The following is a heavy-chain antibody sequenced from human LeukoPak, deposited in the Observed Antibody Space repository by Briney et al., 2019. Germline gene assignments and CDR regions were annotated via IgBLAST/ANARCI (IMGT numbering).Heavy chain of an antibody. J-gene: IGHJ3*02. Sequence: PGRSLRLSCAASGCTFSSYAMHWVRQAPGKGLEWVAVISYDGSNKYYADSVKGRFTISRDNSKNTLYLQMNSLRAEDTAVYYCAREALRAFDIWGQGTMVTVSS. V-gene: IGHV3-30-3*01. CDR2: ISYDGSNK. CDR3: AREALRAFDI. CDR1: GCTFSSYA.